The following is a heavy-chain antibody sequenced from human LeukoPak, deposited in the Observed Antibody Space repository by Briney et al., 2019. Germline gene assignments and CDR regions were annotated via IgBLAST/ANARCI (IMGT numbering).Heavy chain of an antibody. CDR1: GYTFTGCY. CDR3: ARGERGYTYGQLAD. J-gene: IGHJ4*02. V-gene: IGHV1-2*02. CDR2: ISPNSGGT. D-gene: IGHD5-18*01. Sequence: ASVKVSCKASGYTFTGCYMHWVRQAPGQGLEWMGWISPNSGGTRYAQRFQGRVTMTRDTSISTVYMELSSLTSDDTAVYYCARGERGYTYGQLADWGQGTLVTVSS.